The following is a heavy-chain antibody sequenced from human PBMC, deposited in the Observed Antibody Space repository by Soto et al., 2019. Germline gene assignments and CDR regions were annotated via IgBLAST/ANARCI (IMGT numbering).Heavy chain of an antibody. CDR2: INPSGGST. CDR1: GDTFTSYY. Sequence: ASVKVSCKASGDTFTSYYMHWVRQAPGQGLEWMGIINPSGGSTSYAQKFQGRVTMTRDTSTSTVYMELSSLRSEDTAVYYCARLRMGEWLSRRYYFDYWGQGTLVTVSS. D-gene: IGHD3-3*01. J-gene: IGHJ4*02. CDR3: ARLRMGEWLSRRYYFDY. V-gene: IGHV1-46*01.